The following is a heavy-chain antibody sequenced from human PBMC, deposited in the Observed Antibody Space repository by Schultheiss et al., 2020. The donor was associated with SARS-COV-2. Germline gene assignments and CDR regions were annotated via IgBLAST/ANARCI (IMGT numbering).Heavy chain of an antibody. Sequence: GGSLRLSCAASGFTFSGSAMHWVRQAPGKGLEFVASIRSSGRDIYYADSMQGRFTVSRDNANNSLYLQMHSLRVEDTAVYYCVRDRSWWTPYNCFDLWGRGTLVTVSS. V-gene: IGHV3-21*01. J-gene: IGHJ5*02. D-gene: IGHD2-15*01. CDR2: IRSSGRDI. CDR1: GFTFSGSA. CDR3: VRDRSWWTPYNCFDL.